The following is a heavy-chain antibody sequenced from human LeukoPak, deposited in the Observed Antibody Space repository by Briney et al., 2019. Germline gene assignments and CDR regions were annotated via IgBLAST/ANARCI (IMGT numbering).Heavy chain of an antibody. CDR1: GFTFSSYA. CDR3: AKSNSSGYALYYYYYGMDV. Sequence: GGSLRLSCAASGFTFSSYAMDWVRQAPGKGLEYVSAISSNGGSTYYANSVKGRFTISRDNSKNTLYLQMNSLRAEDTAVYYCAKSNSSGYALYYYYYGMDVWGQGTTVTVSS. V-gene: IGHV3-64*01. D-gene: IGHD3-22*01. CDR2: ISSNGGST. J-gene: IGHJ6*02.